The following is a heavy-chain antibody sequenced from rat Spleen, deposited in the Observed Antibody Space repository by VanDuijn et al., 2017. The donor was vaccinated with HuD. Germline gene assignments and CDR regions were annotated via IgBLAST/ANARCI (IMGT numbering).Heavy chain of an antibody. CDR2: ISTGGNT. V-gene: IGHV2S12*01. Sequence: QVHLKESGPGLVQSSQTLSLTCTVSGFSLTNNGVSWVRQPPGEGLEWIAAISTGGNTYYNSALKSRLSISRDTSKSQVLLKMNSLQTEDTAMYFCARSAKYYYDGSYYYVHFDYWGQGVMVTVSS. CDR3: ARSAKYYYDGSYYYVHFDY. J-gene: IGHJ2*01. D-gene: IGHD1-12*02. CDR1: GFSLTNNG.